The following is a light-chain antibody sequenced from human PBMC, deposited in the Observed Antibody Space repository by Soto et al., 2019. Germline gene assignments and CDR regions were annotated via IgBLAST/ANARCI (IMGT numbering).Light chain of an antibody. CDR3: QAYDYSLTAFV. Sequence: QSVLAQPASVSGSPGQSITISCTGTSSDVGGYNYVSWYQQHPGKAPKLMIYEVSNRPSGVSNRFSGSKSGTSASLAITGLQAEDEADYYCQAYDYSLTAFVFGGGTKVTVL. V-gene: IGLV2-14*01. CDR1: SSDVGGYNY. J-gene: IGLJ3*02. CDR2: EVS.